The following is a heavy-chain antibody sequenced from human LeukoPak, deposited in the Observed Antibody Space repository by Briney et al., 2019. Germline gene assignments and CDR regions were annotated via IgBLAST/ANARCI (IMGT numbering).Heavy chain of an antibody. CDR1: GFTFSSYA. Sequence: GGSLRLSCAASGFTFSSYAMSWVRQAPGKGLEWVSAITGSGGSTYYADSVKGRLTISRDNSKNTLYVQMNSLRAEDTAVYYCATERNWVFDYWGQGTLVTVSS. CDR3: ATERNWVFDY. J-gene: IGHJ4*02. CDR2: ITGSGGST. D-gene: IGHD7-27*01. V-gene: IGHV3-23*01.